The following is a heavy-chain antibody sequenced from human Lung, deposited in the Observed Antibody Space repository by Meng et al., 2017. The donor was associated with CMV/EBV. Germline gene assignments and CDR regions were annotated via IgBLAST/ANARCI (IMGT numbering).Heavy chain of an antibody. D-gene: IGHD1-7*01. J-gene: IGHJ5*02. Sequence: QVQLVQSGAEVKKPXASVKVSCKXYGGTFSSYAISWVRQAPGQGLEWMGGIIPIFGTANYAQKFQGRVTITADESTSTAYMELSSLRSEDTAVYYCARGHNWNYAGRIWFDPWGQGTLVPVSS. V-gene: IGHV1-69*12. CDR3: ARGHNWNYAGRIWFDP. CDR2: IIPIFGTA. CDR1: GGTFSSYA.